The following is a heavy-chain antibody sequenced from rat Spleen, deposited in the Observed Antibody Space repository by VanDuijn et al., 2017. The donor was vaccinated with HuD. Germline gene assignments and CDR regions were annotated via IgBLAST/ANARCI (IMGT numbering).Heavy chain of an antibody. CDR2: LSYSGSN. CDR1: GYSITSNY. J-gene: IGHJ4*01. V-gene: IGHV3-1*01. CDR3: ARSGELPGYKGVMDA. D-gene: IGHD1-4*01. Sequence: EVQLQESGPGLVKPSHSLPLTCSVTGYSITSNYWGWIRKFPGNKMEWIGQLSYSGSNSYNPSLKSRIPITRDTSNNQFFLQLNSVTTEDTATYYCARSGELPGYKGVMDAWGQGASVTVSS.